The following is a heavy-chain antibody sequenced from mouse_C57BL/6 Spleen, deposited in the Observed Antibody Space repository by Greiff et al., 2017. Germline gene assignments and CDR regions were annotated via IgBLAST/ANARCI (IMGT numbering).Heavy chain of an antibody. D-gene: IGHD1-1*01. Sequence: QVQLQQPGAELVRPGSSVKLSCKASGYTFTSYWMDWVKQRPGQGLEWIGNIYPSDSETHYNQKFKDKATLTVDKSSSTAYMQLSSLTSEDSAVYYCARRFTTVVYYYAMDYWGQGTSVTVSS. CDR3: ARRFTTVVYYYAMDY. CDR2: IYPSDSET. V-gene: IGHV1-61*01. J-gene: IGHJ4*01. CDR1: GYTFTSYW.